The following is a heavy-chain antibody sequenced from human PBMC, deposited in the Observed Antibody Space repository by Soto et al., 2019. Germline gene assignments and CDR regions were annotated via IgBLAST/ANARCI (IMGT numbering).Heavy chain of an antibody. CDR3: AKPNDLYYGDGATAFDY. CDR2: IDPSDSQT. J-gene: IGHJ4*02. CDR1: GYSFAGYW. D-gene: IGHD4-17*01. V-gene: IGHV5-10-1*01. Sequence: GESLKISCKGSGYSFAGYWITWVRQKPGKGLEWMGRIDPSDSQTYYSPSFRGHVTISATKSITTVFLQWSSLRASDTAVYYCAKPNDLYYGDGATAFDYWGQGTLVTVSS.